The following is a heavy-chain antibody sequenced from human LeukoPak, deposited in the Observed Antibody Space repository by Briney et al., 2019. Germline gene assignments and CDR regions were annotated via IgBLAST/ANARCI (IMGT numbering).Heavy chain of an antibody. J-gene: IGHJ4*02. D-gene: IGHD3-22*01. CDR1: GYSISSDYF. Sequence: SETLSLTCTVSGYSISSDYFWGWIRQSPGKGLEWIGSIYHSGSTNYNPSLKSRVTISVDKSKNQFSLKLSSVTAADTAVYYCARMYYYDSSGYFNWGQGTLVTVSS. CDR2: IYHSGST. V-gene: IGHV4-38-2*02. CDR3: ARMYYYDSSGYFN.